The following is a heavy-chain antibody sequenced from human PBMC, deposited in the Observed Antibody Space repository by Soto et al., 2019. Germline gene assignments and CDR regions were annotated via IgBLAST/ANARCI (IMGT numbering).Heavy chain of an antibody. CDR3: AGGRDGYNWGYFDY. CDR1: GFTVSSNY. V-gene: IGHV3-53*01. CDR2: IYSGGST. Sequence: GGSLRLSCAASGFTVSSNYMSWVRQAPGKGLEWVSVIYSGGSTYYADSVKGRFTISRDNSKNTLYPQMNSLRAEDTAVYYCAGGRDGYNWGYFDYWGQGTLVTVSS. D-gene: IGHD5-12*01. J-gene: IGHJ4*02.